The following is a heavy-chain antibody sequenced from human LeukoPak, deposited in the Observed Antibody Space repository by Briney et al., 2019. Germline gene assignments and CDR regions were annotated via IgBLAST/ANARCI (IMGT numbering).Heavy chain of an antibody. CDR1: GYSVSSGYY. V-gene: IGHV4-38-2*02. D-gene: IGHD2-2*03. CDR3: ARGGYCSSTSCQPLHVSNPDFDY. Sequence: SETLSLTCTVSGYSVSSGYYWGWIRQPPGKGLEWIGEINHSGSTNYNPSLKSRVTISVDTSKNQFSLKLSSVTAADTAVYYCARGGYCSSTSCQPLHVSNPDFDYWGQGTLVTVSS. J-gene: IGHJ4*02. CDR2: INHSGST.